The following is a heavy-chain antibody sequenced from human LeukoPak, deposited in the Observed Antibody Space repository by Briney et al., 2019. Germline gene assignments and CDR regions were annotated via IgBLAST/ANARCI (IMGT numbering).Heavy chain of an antibody. V-gene: IGHV1-2*02. J-gene: IGHJ4*02. CDR1: GYTFTSYA. CDR2: ITPSGGT. Sequence: ASVKVSLKASGYTFTSYAMQWVRQAPGQGFEWMGWITPSGGTNYPQKFQGRVAITRDTSITTAYMDLSRLTSDDTAVYYCARDRYGDGFAHFDYWGEGGLVTVSS. CDR3: ARDRYGDGFAHFDY. D-gene: IGHD5-24*01.